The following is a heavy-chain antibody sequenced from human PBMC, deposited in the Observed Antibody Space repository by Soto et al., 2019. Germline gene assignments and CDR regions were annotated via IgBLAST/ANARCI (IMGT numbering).Heavy chain of an antibody. J-gene: IGHJ6*02. D-gene: IGHD2-15*01. CDR1: GFTFSSYA. CDR3: FADRISFHCMDV. V-gene: IGHV3-30-3*01. Sequence: QVQLVESGGGVVQPGRSLRLSCAASGFTFSSYAMHWVRQAPGKGLEWVAVISYDGSNKYYADSVKGGFNISRDNSKNLLYLQMNSQRAKDTAVYYCFADRISFHCMDVWGQGTTGTVSS. CDR2: ISYDGSNK.